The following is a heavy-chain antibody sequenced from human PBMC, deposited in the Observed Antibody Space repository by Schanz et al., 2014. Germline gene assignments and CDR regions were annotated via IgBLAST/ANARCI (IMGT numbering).Heavy chain of an antibody. J-gene: IGHJ5*02. Sequence: EVQLVESGGGLVQPGGSLRLSCAASGFTVSNNYMSWVRQAPGKGLECVSALSGSGTSTYYADSVKGRFTISRDNSKNTLYLQMNSLRAEDTAIYFCARDVYRSGRPFDLWGQGTLVTVSS. CDR3: ARDVYRSGRPFDL. CDR1: GFTVSNNY. CDR2: LSGSGTST. D-gene: IGHD5-18*01. V-gene: IGHV3-23*04.